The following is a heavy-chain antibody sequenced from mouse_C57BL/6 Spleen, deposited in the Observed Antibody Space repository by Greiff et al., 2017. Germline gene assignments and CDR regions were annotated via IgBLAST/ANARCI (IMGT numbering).Heavy chain of an antibody. CDR1: GYTFTDYE. Sequence: QVQLKQSGAELVRPGASVTLSCKASGYTFTDYEMHWVKQTPVHGLEWIGAIDPETGGTAYNQKFKGKAILTADKSSSTAYMELRSLTSEDSAVYYCTRSVGYYGYFDVWGTGTTVTVSS. J-gene: IGHJ1*03. D-gene: IGHD2-2*01. V-gene: IGHV1-15*01. CDR2: IDPETGGT. CDR3: TRSVGYYGYFDV.